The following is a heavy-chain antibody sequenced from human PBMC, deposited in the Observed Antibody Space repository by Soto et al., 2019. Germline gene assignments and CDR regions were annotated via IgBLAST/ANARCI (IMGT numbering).Heavy chain of an antibody. CDR3: ARQRVIPGTPTNWFDP. J-gene: IGHJ5*02. CDR1: GGSVSGRSYF. D-gene: IGHD2-15*01. V-gene: IGHV4-39*01. Sequence: SVTLPLTCTVSGGSVSGRSYFWGWNSQPPGKGLEWIGTIYYNGSTYYNPSLKSRVTLSVDTSKNQFSLKLTSVTASDTALYYCARQRVIPGTPTNWFDPWGQGTLVTSPQ. CDR2: IYYNGST.